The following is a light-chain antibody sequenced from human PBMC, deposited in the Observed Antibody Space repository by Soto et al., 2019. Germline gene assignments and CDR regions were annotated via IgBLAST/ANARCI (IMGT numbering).Light chain of an antibody. J-gene: IGKJ1*01. Sequence: DIVMTQSPDFLAVSLGERATINCKSSQSVLSSSNNRNYLAWFQLKPGQPPKLLIYWASTRESGVPDRFSGSGSGTDFTLTISNLQAEDVAVYYCQQYYSTCWTFGQGTKVDIK. CDR3: QQYYSTCWT. V-gene: IGKV4-1*01. CDR2: WAS. CDR1: QSVLSSSNNRNY.